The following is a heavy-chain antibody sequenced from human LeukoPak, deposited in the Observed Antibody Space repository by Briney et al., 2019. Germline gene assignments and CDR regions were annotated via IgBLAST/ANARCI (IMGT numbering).Heavy chain of an antibody. CDR2: IYYSGST. CDR3: ARHGYSYGEPDDAFDI. J-gene: IGHJ3*02. Sequence: PSETLSLTCTVSGGSISSSSYYWGWIRQPPGKGLEWIGSIYYSGSTYYNPSLKSRVTISVDTSKNQFSLKLSSVTAADTAVYYCARHGYSYGEPDDAFDIWGQGTMATVSS. V-gene: IGHV4-39*01. D-gene: IGHD5-18*01. CDR1: GGSISSSSYY.